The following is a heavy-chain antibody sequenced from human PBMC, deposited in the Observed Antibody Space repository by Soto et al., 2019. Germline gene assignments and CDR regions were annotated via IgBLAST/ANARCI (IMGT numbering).Heavy chain of an antibody. D-gene: IGHD3-10*01. CDR2: INHSGST. CDR1: GGSFSGYY. J-gene: IGHJ5*02. V-gene: IGHV4-34*01. Sequence: QVQLQQWGAGLLKPSETLSLTCAVYGGSFSGYYWSWIRQPPGKGLEWIGEINHSGSTNYNPSLKSRVTISVDTSKNQFSLKLSSVTAADTAVYYCARRYYGARLSDPWGQGTLVTVSS. CDR3: ARRYYGARLSDP.